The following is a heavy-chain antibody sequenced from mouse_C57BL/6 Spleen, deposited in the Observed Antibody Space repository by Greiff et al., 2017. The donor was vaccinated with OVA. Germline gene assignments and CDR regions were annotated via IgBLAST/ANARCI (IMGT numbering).Heavy chain of an antibody. V-gene: IGHV1-26*01. J-gene: IGHJ4*01. CDR1: GYTFTDYY. CDR2: INPNNGGT. Sequence: EVQLQQSGPELVKPGASVKISCKASGYTFTDYYMNWVKQSHGKSLEWIGDINPNNGGTSYNQKFKGKATLTVDKSSSTAYMELRSLTSEDSAVYYCARVNYTLPPMDYWGQGTSVTVSS. D-gene: IGHD2-12*01. CDR3: ARVNYTLPPMDY.